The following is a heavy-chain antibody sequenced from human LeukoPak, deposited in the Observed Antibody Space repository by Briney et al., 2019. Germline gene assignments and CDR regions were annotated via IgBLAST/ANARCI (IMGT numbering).Heavy chain of an antibody. CDR2: IYHDGST. D-gene: IGHD6-19*01. J-gene: IGHJ4*02. V-gene: IGHV4-38-2*02. CDR3: ARSGASSSGWPFDY. CDR1: GYSISSGYY. Sequence: SETLSLTCTVSGYSISSGYYWGWIRQPPGKGLEWIGNIYHDGSTYYNPSLKSRVTISVDTSKNQFSLKLRSVTAADTAVYYCARSGASSSGWPFDYWGQGTLVTVSS.